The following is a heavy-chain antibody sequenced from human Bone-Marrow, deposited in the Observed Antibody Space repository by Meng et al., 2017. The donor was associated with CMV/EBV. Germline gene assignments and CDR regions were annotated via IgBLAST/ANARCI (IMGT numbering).Heavy chain of an antibody. CDR1: GGTFSSYA. D-gene: IGHD6-6*01. V-gene: IGHV1-69*10. Sequence: SVKVSCKASGGTFSSYAISWVRQAPGQGLEWMGGIIPILGIANYAQKFQGRVTITADKSTSTAYMELSSLRSDDTAVYYCARELLHTSSHPFDYWGQGALVTVSS. J-gene: IGHJ4*02. CDR2: IIPILGIA. CDR3: ARELLHTSSHPFDY.